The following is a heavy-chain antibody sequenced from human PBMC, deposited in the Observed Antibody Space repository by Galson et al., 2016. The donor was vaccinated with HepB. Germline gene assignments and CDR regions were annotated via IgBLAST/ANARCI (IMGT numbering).Heavy chain of an antibody. J-gene: IGHJ6*02. CDR3: ARGRDIQMYYYHALDV. V-gene: IGHV5-51*01. Sequence: QSGAEVKKSGESLQISCKASGYNFPRYWIGWVRQMPGKGLEWMGIIYPGDSDTEYSPSFQGHVTISADKSITTAYLQWTSLKASDTAVYYCARGRDIQMYYYHALDVWGQGTSVAVSS. D-gene: IGHD5-12*01. CDR1: GYNFPRYW. CDR2: IYPGDSDT.